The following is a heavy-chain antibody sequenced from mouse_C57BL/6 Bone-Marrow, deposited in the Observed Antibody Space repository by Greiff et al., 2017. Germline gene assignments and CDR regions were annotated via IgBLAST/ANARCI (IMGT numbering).Heavy chain of an antibody. D-gene: IGHD2-2*01. CDR3: ITYGYHFAY. CDR2: ISLKSDNYAT. CDR1: GFTFSNYW. V-gene: IGHV6-3*01. Sequence: EVQLQESGGGLVQPGGSMKLSCVASGFTFSNYWMNWVRQSPEKGLEWVAQISLKSDNYATHYAESVKGRFTISRDDSKSSVSQQMNNLWAEDTGIYYCITYGYHFAYWGPGTLVTVSA. J-gene: IGHJ3*01.